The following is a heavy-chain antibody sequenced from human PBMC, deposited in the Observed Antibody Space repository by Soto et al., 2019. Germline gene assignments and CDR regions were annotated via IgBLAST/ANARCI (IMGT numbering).Heavy chain of an antibody. CDR2: ISGGGDTT. CDR3: AKLRDFVVLPAGILDY. CDR1: GFTFSSYG. V-gene: IGHV3-23*01. D-gene: IGHD2-8*01. J-gene: IGHJ4*02. Sequence: EVQLLESGGGLVQPGGSLRLTCAASGFTFSSYGISWIRLSPGKGLEWVSVISGGGDTTYYTPSVKGRFTISRDDFRNTLYLQMNSLRTEDTAIYYCAKLRDFVVLPAGILDYWGPGNLVTVSS.